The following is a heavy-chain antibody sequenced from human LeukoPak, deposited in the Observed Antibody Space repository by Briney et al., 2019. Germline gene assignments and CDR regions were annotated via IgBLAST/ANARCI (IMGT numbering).Heavy chain of an antibody. D-gene: IGHD3-10*01. CDR2: INPSGGRA. Sequence: ASEKVSCKASGYTFTSYYIHWVRQAPGQGPEWMGIINPSGGRATYAQRLQGRVTMTRDTSTSTVYMELSSLRSDDTAVYYCARDETYYSASGTYYNYFDYWGQGTLVTVSS. V-gene: IGHV1-46*03. J-gene: IGHJ4*02. CDR3: ARDETYYSASGTYYNYFDY. CDR1: GYTFTSYY.